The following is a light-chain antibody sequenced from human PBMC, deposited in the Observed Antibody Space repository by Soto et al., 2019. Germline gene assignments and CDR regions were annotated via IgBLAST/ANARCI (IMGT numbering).Light chain of an antibody. CDR1: QSISNY. V-gene: IGKV3-11*01. CDR3: QQRSTWPPWT. CDR2: TAS. J-gene: IGKJ1*01. Sequence: EVVLTQSPATLSLSPGESATLSCRASQSISNYLAWYQQKPGQAPRLVIYTASSRATGIPARFSGSGSGTDFTLPISSLEPEDLAVYYCQQRSTWPPWTFGQGTKVDIK.